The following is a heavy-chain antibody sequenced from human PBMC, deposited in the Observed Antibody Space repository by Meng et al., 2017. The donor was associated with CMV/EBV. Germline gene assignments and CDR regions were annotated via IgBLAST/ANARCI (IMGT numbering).Heavy chain of an antibody. V-gene: IGHV4-39*07. D-gene: IGHD3-22*01. Sequence: SGGSVSSSSGDWGWIRQPPGKRLGWIGSIYYSGSTYYNPSLKSRVTISVDTSKNQFSLKLSSVTAADTAVYYCARDGHDSSGYNFDYWGQGTLVTVSS. J-gene: IGHJ4*02. CDR2: IYYSGST. CDR3: ARDGHDSSGYNFDY. CDR1: GGSVSSSSGD.